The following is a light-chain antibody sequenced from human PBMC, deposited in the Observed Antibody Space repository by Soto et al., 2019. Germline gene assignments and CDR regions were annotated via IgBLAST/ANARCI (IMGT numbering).Light chain of an antibody. J-gene: IGLJ1*01. CDR1: NIGSKS. Sequence: SYELTQPPSVSVAPGKTARITCGGNNIGSKSVHWYQQKPGQAPVLVIYYDSDRPSGIPERFSGSNSGNTATLTISRVEAGDEADDYCQVWDSSSDHDVFGTGTKVTVL. V-gene: IGLV3-21*04. CDR2: YDS. CDR3: QVWDSSSDHDV.